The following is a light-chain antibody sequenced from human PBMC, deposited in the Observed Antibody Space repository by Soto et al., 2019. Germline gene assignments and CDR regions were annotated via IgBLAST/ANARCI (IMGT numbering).Light chain of an antibody. CDR1: QDIGAY. CDR2: AAS. V-gene: IGKV1-39*01. J-gene: IGKJ1*01. CDR3: QHSYSTRT. Sequence: DIQMTQSPSSLSASIGDRVTISCRARQDIGAYVNWYQHKQGKAPRVLMYAASNLNSGVPPRFSGSGVGRDFTLTISDLQPEDFATYYWQHSYSTRTFGQGTKVERK.